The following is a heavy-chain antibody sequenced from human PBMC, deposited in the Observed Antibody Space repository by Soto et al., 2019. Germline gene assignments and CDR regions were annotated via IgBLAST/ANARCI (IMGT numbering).Heavy chain of an antibody. CDR3: ARGPLTIFGVVINRDAFDI. V-gene: IGHV4-34*01. Sequence: PSETLSLTCAVYGGSFSGYYWSWIRQPPGKGLEWIGEINHSGSTNYNPSLKSRVTISVDTSKNQFSLKLSSVTAADTAVYYCARGPLTIFGVVINRDAFDIWGQGTMVTVSS. CDR1: GGSFSGYY. J-gene: IGHJ3*02. D-gene: IGHD3-3*01. CDR2: INHSGST.